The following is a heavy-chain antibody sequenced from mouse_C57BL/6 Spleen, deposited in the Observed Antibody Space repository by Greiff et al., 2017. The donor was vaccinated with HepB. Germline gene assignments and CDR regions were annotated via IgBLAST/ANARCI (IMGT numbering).Heavy chain of an antibody. CDR1: GYSFTSYY. V-gene: IGHV1-66*01. D-gene: IGHD2-3*01. CDR3: ARFYDGYLAY. J-gene: IGHJ3*01. CDR2: IYPGSGNT. Sequence: VMLVESGPELVKPGASVKISCKASGYSFTSYYIHWVKQRPGQGLEWIGWIYPGSGNTKYNEKFKGKATLTADTSSSTAYMQLSSLTSEDSAVYYCARFYDGYLAYWGQGTLVTVSA.